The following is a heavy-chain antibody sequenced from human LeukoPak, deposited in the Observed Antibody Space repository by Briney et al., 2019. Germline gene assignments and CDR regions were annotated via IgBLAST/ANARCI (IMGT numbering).Heavy chain of an antibody. V-gene: IGHV4-31*03. D-gene: IGHD6-25*01. CDR2: IYYSGST. J-gene: IGHJ6*02. CDR1: GGSISSGGYY. CDR3: ARDTDGYRSYYYGMDV. Sequence: SETLSLTCTVSGGSISSGGYYWSWIRQHPGKGLEWIGYIYYSGSTYYNPSLKSRVTISVDTSKNQFSLKLSSVTAADTAVYYCARDTDGYRSYYYGMDVWGQGTTVTVSS.